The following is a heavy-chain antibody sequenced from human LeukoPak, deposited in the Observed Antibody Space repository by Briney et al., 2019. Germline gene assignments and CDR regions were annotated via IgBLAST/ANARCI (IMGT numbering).Heavy chain of an antibody. Sequence: GGSLRLSCVASEFTFSSYAMSWVRQAPGKGLQWVSAISASGGSTYYADSVKGRFTISRDNSKNTLYLQMNSLRAEDTAVYYCAQYSAAAGSYFDPWGQGTLVTVSS. CDR3: AQYSAAAGSYFDP. CDR2: ISASGGST. D-gene: IGHD6-13*01. J-gene: IGHJ4*02. V-gene: IGHV3-23*01. CDR1: EFTFSSYA.